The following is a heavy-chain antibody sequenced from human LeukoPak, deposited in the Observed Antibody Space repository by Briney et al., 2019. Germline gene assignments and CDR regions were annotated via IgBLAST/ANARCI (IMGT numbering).Heavy chain of an antibody. V-gene: IGHV4-61*02. CDR1: GASISSGNYY. Sequence: SETLSLTCTVSGASISSGNYYWSWIRQPAGKGLEWIGRVYTSGTATYNPSLKSRVTISVDTSRNQFSLRLNSVTAADTALYYCVRDTRYDMDVWGKGTTVTVSS. CDR2: VYTSGTA. CDR3: VRDTRYDMDV. J-gene: IGHJ6*03.